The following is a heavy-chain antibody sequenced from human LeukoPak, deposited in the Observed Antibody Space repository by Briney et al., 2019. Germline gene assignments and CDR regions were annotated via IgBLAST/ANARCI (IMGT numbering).Heavy chain of an antibody. CDR3: ARDRIAAAGDAFDI. V-gene: IGHV4-4*07. Sequence: SETLSLTCTVSGGSISSYYWSWIRQPAGKGLEWIGRIYTSGSTNYNPSLKSRVTMSVDTSKNQFSLKLSSVTAADTAVYYCARDRIAAAGDAFDIWGQGTMVTVSS. J-gene: IGHJ3*02. CDR2: IYTSGST. CDR1: GGSISSYY. D-gene: IGHD6-13*01.